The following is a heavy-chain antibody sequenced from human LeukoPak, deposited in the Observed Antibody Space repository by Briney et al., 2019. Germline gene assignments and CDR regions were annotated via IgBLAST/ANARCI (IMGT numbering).Heavy chain of an antibody. V-gene: IGHV4-38-2*01. CDR1: GYSISSGYY. CDR2: IYHSGST. CDR3: ARQLGSGWYNWFDP. D-gene: IGHD6-19*01. Sequence: SETLSLTCAVSGYSISSGYYWGWIRPPPGKGLEWIGSIYHSGSTYYNPSLKRRVTIAVDTSKNQFSLKLSSVTAADTAVYYCARQLGSGWYNWFDPWGRGTLVTVSS. J-gene: IGHJ5*02.